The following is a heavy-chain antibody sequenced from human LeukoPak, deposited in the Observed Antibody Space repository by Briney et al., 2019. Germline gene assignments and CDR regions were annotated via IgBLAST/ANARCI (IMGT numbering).Heavy chain of an antibody. V-gene: IGHV3-53*01. D-gene: IGHD5-24*01. CDR3: VRERFGAIVEN. CDR2: VYGGGNT. CDR1: GFTVANDR. Sequence: GGPLRLSCAASGFTVANDRMSWVRQAPGKGLEWVSTVYGGGNTAYADSVKGRFTISRDTSKNTLLLQMNSLRAEDTALYFCVRERFGAIVENWGQGALVIVSS. J-gene: IGHJ4*02.